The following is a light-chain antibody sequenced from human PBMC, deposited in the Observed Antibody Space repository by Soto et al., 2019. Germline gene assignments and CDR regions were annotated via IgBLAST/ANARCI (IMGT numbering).Light chain of an antibody. CDR1: QSISSY. CDR3: QQSYSTRPLT. V-gene: IGKV1-39*01. CDR2: PAS. J-gene: IGKJ5*01. Sequence: DIQMTQSPSSLAASVGDRVTITCRASQSISSYLNWYQQKPGKAPKLLIYPASSLHSGAPSRFSRTGSGTDFTLTIRSLQPEAFATYYSQQSYSTRPLTFGQGTRREI.